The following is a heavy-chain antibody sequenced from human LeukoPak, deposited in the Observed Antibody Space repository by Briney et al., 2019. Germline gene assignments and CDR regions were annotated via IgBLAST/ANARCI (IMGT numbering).Heavy chain of an antibody. CDR2: IYYSGST. CDR3: ATLRTLGAPRPLDN. CDR1: GGSFSGYY. J-gene: IGHJ4*02. Sequence: MASETLSLTCAVYGGSFSGYYWSWIRQPPGEGLEWIAMIYYSGSTYYNPSLKTRVTISVDTSKNQFSLNLSSVTAADTAVYYCATLRTLGAPRPLDNWGQGTLVTVSS. D-gene: IGHD1-26*01. V-gene: IGHV4-34*01.